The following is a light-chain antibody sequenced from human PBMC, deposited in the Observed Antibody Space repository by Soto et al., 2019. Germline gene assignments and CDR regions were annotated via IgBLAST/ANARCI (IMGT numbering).Light chain of an antibody. CDR2: EVN. Sequence: QSALTQPPSASGWTGQSVAISCTGTSSDVGGYNYVSWYQQHQGKAPKLMIYEVNKRPSGVPDRFSGSKSGNTASLTVSGLHAEDEADYYCSSYADSTNVVVNGTKLTVL. J-gene: IGLJ1*01. CDR1: SSDVGGYNY. CDR3: SSYADSTNV. V-gene: IGLV2-8*01.